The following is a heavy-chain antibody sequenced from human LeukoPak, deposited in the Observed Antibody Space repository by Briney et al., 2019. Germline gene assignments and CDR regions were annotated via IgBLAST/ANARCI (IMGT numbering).Heavy chain of an antibody. Sequence: ASVKVSCKASGYTFTGYYMHWVRQAPGQGLEWMGWINPNSGGTNYAQKFQGRVTMTRDTSISTAYMELSRLRSDDTAVYYCARDFEFEGSGGFDPWGQGTLVTVSS. D-gene: IGHD3-10*01. V-gene: IGHV1-2*02. J-gene: IGHJ5*02. CDR3: ARDFEFEGSGGFDP. CDR1: GYTFTGYY. CDR2: INPNSGGT.